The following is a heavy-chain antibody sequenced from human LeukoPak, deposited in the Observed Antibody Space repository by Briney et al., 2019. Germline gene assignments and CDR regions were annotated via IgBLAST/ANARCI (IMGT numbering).Heavy chain of an antibody. J-gene: IGHJ4*02. CDR2: IIPILGIA. V-gene: IGHV1-69*04. CDR3: ARTYYYDSSGYYPHVN. D-gene: IGHD3-22*01. Sequence: SVKVSCKASGGTFSSYAIRWVRQAPGQGLEWMGRIIPILGIANYAQKFQGRVTITADKSTSTAYMELSSLRSEDTAVYYCARTYYYDSSGYYPHVNWGQGTLVTVS. CDR1: GGTFSSYA.